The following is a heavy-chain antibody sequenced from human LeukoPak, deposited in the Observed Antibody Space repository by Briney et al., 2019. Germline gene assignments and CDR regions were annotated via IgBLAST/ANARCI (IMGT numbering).Heavy chain of an antibody. Sequence: GGSLRLSCGASGFTFSGYSMNWDRQAPGKGLEWVSSISSQSTYIFYADSVKGRFTISRDNAKNSLYLQMNSLRAEDTAVYYCAYGDSGHLINWGQGTLVTVSS. CDR2: ISSQSTYI. V-gene: IGHV3-21*01. CDR1: GFTFSGYS. J-gene: IGHJ4*02. D-gene: IGHD5-12*01. CDR3: AYGDSGHLIN.